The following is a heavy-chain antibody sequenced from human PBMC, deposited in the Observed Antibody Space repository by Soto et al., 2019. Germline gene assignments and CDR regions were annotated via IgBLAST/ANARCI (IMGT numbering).Heavy chain of an antibody. J-gene: IGHJ6*03. CDR1: GFTFSSYW. Sequence: GGSLRLSCAASGFTFSSYWMHWVRQAPGKGLVWVSRINSDGSSTSYADSVKGRFTISRDNAKNTLYLQMNSLGAEDTAVYYCAMRPIDYGDYDYYYYYMDVWGKGTTVTVSS. CDR3: AMRPIDYGDYDYYYYYMDV. V-gene: IGHV3-74*01. D-gene: IGHD4-17*01. CDR2: INSDGSST.